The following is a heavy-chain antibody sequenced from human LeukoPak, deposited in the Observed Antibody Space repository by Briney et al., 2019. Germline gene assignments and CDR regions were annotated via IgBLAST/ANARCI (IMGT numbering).Heavy chain of an antibody. V-gene: IGHV4-34*01. CDR3: SGVYYYYGMDV. CDR2: INHSGST. CDR1: GGSFSGYY. D-gene: IGHD1-26*01. J-gene: IGHJ6*02. Sequence: PSETLSLTCAVYGGSFSGYYWSWIRQPPGKGLEWIGEINHSGSTNYNPSLKSRVTISVDTSKNQFSLKLSSVTAADTAVYYCSGVYYYYGMDVWGQGTTVTVSS.